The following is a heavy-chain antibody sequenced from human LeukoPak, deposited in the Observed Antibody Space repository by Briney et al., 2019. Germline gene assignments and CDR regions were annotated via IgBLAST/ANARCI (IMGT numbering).Heavy chain of an antibody. J-gene: IGHJ1*01. CDR3: AKDGQYSSSWYEHFQH. Sequence: SETLSLTCTVSGGSFNSYSWNWIRQPAGEGLEWIGRIYTTGSPNYSPSLKSRVTMSLDTSKNQFSLKLTSVTAEDTAVYYCAKDGQYSSSWYEHFQHWGQGTLVTVSS. V-gene: IGHV4-4*07. CDR2: IYTTGSP. D-gene: IGHD6-13*01. CDR1: GGSFNSYS.